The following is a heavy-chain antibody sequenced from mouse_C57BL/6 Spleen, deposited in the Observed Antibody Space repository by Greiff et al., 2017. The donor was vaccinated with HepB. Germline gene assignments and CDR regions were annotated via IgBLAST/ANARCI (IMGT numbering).Heavy chain of an antibody. CDR1: GYTFTDYY. V-gene: IGHV1-76*01. J-gene: IGHJ2*01. CDR3: ARSPYYYGSDY. Sequence: VQLQQSGAELVRPGASVKLSCKASGYTFTDYYINWVKQRPGQGLEWIARIYPGSGNTYYNEKFKGKATLTAEKSSSTAYMQLSSLTSEDSAVYFCARSPYYYGSDYWGQGTTLTVSS. CDR2: IYPGSGNT. D-gene: IGHD1-1*01.